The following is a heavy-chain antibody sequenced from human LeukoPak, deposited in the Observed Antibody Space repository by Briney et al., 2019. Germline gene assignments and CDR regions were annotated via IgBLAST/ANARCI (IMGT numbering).Heavy chain of an antibody. V-gene: IGHV3-23*01. CDR3: AKESVQQLVPNWFDP. Sequence: PGGSLRLSCAASGFTFSSYAMSWVRQAPGKGLGWVSAISGSGGSTYYADSVKGRFTISRDNSKNTLYLQMNSLRAEDTAVYYCAKESVQQLVPNWFDPWGQGTLVTVSS. CDR1: GFTFSSYA. CDR2: ISGSGGST. D-gene: IGHD6-13*01. J-gene: IGHJ5*02.